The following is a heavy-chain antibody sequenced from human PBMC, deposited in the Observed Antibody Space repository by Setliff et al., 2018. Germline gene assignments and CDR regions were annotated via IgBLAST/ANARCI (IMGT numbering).Heavy chain of an antibody. CDR3: AKRGDTRTFDY. Sequence: LRLSCEASGFTFSSYTMTWVRQAPGEGLEWVSGTSARTGLTYYADSVKGRFTMSRDISKNTVYLHMTSLRAEDTAMYYCAKRGDTRTFDYWGQGTLVTVSS. CDR1: GFTFSSYT. D-gene: IGHD5-18*01. CDR2: TSARTGLT. J-gene: IGHJ4*02. V-gene: IGHV3-23*01.